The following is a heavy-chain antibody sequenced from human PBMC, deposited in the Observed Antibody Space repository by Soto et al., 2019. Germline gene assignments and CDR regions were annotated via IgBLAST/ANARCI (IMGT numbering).Heavy chain of an antibody. Sequence: ASVKVSCKASGGSFSSYAISWVRQAPGQGLEWMGGIIPIFGTANYAQKFQGRVTITADESTSTAYMELSSLRSEDTAVYYCARVGYGDYVTDYYYYGMDVWGQGTTVTVSS. V-gene: IGHV1-69*13. CDR2: IIPIFGTA. J-gene: IGHJ6*02. CDR3: ARVGYGDYVTDYYYYGMDV. D-gene: IGHD4-17*01. CDR1: GGSFSSYA.